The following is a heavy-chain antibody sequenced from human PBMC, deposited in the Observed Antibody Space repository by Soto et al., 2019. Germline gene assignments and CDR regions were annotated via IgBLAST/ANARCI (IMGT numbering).Heavy chain of an antibody. J-gene: IGHJ5*02. Sequence: SETLSLTCTVPGASIRSTGYYWSWIRQAPGKGLEWIGYVYYTGSTYYNPSLMSRLTISVDTSKNQFSLKLTSVTAAETAVYYCVRTAREGAVAPHWFDRWGQGTQVTVSS. CDR1: GASIRSTGYY. CDR3: VRTAREGAVAPHWFDR. CDR2: VYYTGST. D-gene: IGHD2-21*02. V-gene: IGHV4-30-4*01.